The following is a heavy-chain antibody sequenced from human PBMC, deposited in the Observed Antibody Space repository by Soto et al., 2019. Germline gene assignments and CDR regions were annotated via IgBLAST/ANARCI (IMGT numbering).Heavy chain of an antibody. J-gene: IGHJ4*02. CDR3: VRHRSSREIPFDN. CDR2: IYSSGST. V-gene: IGHV4-39*01. Sequence: PSETLSLTCTVSGDSISGTSFYWGWIRQSSGKGLEWIASIYSSGSTFYNLSLKSRLPLSVDTSKNQFSLRLQSVTAADTAVYYCVRHRSSREIPFDNWGQGTLVTVSS. D-gene: IGHD2-21*01. CDR1: GDSISGTSFY.